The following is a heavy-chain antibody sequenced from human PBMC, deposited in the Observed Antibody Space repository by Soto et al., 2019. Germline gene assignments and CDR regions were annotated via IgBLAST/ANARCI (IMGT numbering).Heavy chain of an antibody. CDR1: GFTFSSYA. Sequence: PGGSLRLSCAASGFTFSSYAMSWVRQAPGKGLEWVSAISGSGGSTYYADSAKGRFTISRDNSKNTLYLQMNSLRAEDTAVYYCAKWGYCSGGSCFDYWGQGTLVTVSS. CDR2: ISGSGGST. D-gene: IGHD2-15*01. CDR3: AKWGYCSGGSCFDY. V-gene: IGHV3-23*01. J-gene: IGHJ4*02.